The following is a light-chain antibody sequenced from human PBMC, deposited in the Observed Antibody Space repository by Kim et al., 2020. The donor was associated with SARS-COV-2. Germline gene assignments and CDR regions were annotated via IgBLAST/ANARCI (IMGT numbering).Light chain of an antibody. Sequence: DIQMTQSPSSLSASVGDRVTITCRTTQSISSHLNWYQQKPGRAPRLLISAASTLQRGVPSRFSGSGSETDFTLTISSLQPEDFATYFCQQSYITPFTFGPRTKVDSK. J-gene: IGKJ3*01. CDR1: QSISSH. V-gene: IGKV1-39*01. CDR3: QQSYITPFT. CDR2: AAS.